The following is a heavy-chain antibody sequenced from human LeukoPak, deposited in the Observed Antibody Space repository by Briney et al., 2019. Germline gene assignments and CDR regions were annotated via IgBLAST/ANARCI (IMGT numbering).Heavy chain of an antibody. Sequence: GGSLRLSCAASGFTFSTYGMHWVRQAPGKGLEWVSVISYDGNNKYYADSVKGRFTISRDNSKNTLYLQMNSLRVEDTAVYYCAKGHSGSIWGQGTMVTVSS. D-gene: IGHD1-26*01. CDR3: AKGHSGSI. CDR2: ISYDGNNK. J-gene: IGHJ3*02. V-gene: IGHV3-30*18. CDR1: GFTFSTYG.